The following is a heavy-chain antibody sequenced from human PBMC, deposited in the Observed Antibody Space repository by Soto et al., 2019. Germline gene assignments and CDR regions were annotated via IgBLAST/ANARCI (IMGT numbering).Heavy chain of an antibody. CDR2: ISGSGGST. J-gene: IGHJ4*02. CDR1: GFTFISYA. Sequence: GGSLRLSCAASGFTFISYAMSWGRQAPVKGLEWVSAISGSGGSTYYADSVKGRFTISRDNSKNTLYLQMNSLRAEDTAVYYCAKDRMTYYYDSSGYPAFDYWGQGTLVTVSS. CDR3: AKDRMTYYYDSSGYPAFDY. V-gene: IGHV3-23*01. D-gene: IGHD3-22*01.